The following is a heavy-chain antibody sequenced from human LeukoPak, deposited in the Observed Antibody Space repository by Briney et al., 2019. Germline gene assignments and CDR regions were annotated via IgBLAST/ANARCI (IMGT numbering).Heavy chain of an antibody. CDR1: GGSIRSYY. J-gene: IGHJ4*02. CDR3: AGGSCYECWVDY. CDR2: IYYSGST. Sequence: PSETLSLMCTVSGGSIRSYYWGWIRQPPGKGLEWIGSIYYSGSTYYNPSLKSRVTISVDTSKNQFSLKLSSVTAADTAVYYCAGGSCYECWVDYWGQGTLVTVSS. V-gene: IGHV4-39*01. D-gene: IGHD2-2*01.